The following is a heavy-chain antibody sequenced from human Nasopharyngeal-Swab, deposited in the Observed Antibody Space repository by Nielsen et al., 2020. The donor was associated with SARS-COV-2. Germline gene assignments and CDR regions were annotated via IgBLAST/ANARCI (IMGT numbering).Heavy chain of an antibody. CDR3: ARERAAAANWFDP. J-gene: IGHJ5*02. V-gene: IGHV3-53*01. CDR1: GFTVSSSF. CDR2: IYKGGNT. D-gene: IGHD6-13*01. Sequence: GESLKISCAASGFTVSSSFMSWVRQAPGKGLEWVSIIYKGGNTYYADSVKGRFTISRDNFKNTLYLQMNSLRVEDTAVYYCARERAAAANWFDPWGQGTLVTVSS.